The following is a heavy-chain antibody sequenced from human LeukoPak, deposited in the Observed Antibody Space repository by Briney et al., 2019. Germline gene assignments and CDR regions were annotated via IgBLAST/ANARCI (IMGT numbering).Heavy chain of an antibody. CDR2: FDPEDGET. CDR1: GGTFSSYA. D-gene: IGHD2-15*01. V-gene: IGHV1-24*01. J-gene: IGHJ4*02. Sequence: GASVKVSCKASGGTFSSYAISWVRQAPGQGLEWMGGFDPEDGETIYAQKFQGRVTMTEDTSTDTAYMELSSLRSEDTAVYYCASISGHYATYFDYWGQGTLVTVSS. CDR3: ASISGHYATYFDY.